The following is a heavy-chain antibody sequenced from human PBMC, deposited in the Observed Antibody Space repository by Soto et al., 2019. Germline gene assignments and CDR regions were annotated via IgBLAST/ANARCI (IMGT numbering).Heavy chain of an antibody. Sequence: PSETLSLTCTVYGGSFSGYYWSWIRQPPGKGLEWIGYIYYSGSTNYNPSLKSRVTISVDTSKNQFSLKLSSVTAADTAVYYCASSEFHWGQGTLVTVSS. V-gene: IGHV4-59*08. D-gene: IGHD3-10*01. CDR3: ASSEFH. J-gene: IGHJ4*02. CDR1: GGSFSGYY. CDR2: IYYSGST.